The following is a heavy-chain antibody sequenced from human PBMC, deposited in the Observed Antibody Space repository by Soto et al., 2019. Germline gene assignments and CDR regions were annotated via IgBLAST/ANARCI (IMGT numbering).Heavy chain of an antibody. Sequence: QVQLVQSGAEVKKPGSSVKVSCKASGGTFSSYAISWVRQAPGQGLEWMGGIIPIFGTANYAQKFQGRVTITADESTSTAYMELSSLRSEDTAVYYCARDLIGVGAIGDYYYYGMDVWGQGTTVTVSS. CDR2: IIPIFGTA. V-gene: IGHV1-69*01. J-gene: IGHJ6*02. CDR3: ARDLIGVGAIGDYYYYGMDV. CDR1: GGTFSSYA. D-gene: IGHD1-26*01.